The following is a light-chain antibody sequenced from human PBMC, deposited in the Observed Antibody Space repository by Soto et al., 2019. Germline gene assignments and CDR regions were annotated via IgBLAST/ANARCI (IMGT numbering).Light chain of an antibody. CDR3: QQYDNLPLT. CDR2: DAS. V-gene: IGKV1-33*01. CDR1: QDINNY. Sequence: DIQMTQSPSSLSASVGDRVTITCQASQDINNYLNWYQQKSGKAPKLLIYDASDLETGVPSRFSGSGSGTDFTFTISSLQPKDIATYYCQQYDNLPLTFGGGTKVDIK. J-gene: IGKJ4*01.